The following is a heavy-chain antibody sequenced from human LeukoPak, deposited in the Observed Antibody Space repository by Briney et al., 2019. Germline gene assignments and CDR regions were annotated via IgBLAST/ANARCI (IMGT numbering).Heavy chain of an antibody. J-gene: IGHJ4*02. V-gene: IGHV3-64*01. CDR1: GFTFSIYT. CDR2: ISSNGGIT. D-gene: IGHD5-12*01. Sequence: PGGSLRLSCAASGFTFSIYTMSWVRQAPGKGLEYISTISSNGGITYYANSVEGRFTTSRDDYKNTLYLQMASLRAEDMAVYYCVRDRGGSGYHYFDLWGQGTLVTVSS. CDR3: VRDRGGSGYHYFDL.